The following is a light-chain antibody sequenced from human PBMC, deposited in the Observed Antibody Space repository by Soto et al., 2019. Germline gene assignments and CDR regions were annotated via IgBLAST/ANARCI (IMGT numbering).Light chain of an antibody. CDR2: KAS. CDR1: QSVRTW. V-gene: IGKV1-5*03. J-gene: IGKJ1*01. Sequence: DIQMTQSPSTLSASVGDRVTITCRASQSVRTWLAWYQQNPGKAPKLLIYKASTLQSEVPSRFSGSGSGTEFTLTISSLQPEDFATYYCLQYSTSFRTFGQGTKVEIK. CDR3: LQYSTSFRT.